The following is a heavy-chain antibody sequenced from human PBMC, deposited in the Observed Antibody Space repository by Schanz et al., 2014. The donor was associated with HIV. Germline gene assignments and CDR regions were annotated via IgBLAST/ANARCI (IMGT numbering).Heavy chain of an antibody. Sequence: VRLGESGGGLVQPGGSLRLSCAASGFIFSNYAMDWVRQTPGKGLEWVAVKSHDGSNKYSADSVKGRFTISRDNSKNTLYLQMNSLRTEDTAVYYCAKAAVTDYLDYWGQGTLVTVSS. CDR1: GFIFSNYA. D-gene: IGHD2-21*02. CDR2: KSHDGSNK. CDR3: AKAAVTDYLDY. J-gene: IGHJ4*02. V-gene: IGHV3-30-3*01.